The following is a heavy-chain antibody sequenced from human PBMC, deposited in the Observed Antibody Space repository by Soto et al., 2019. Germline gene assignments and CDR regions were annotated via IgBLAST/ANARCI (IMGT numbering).Heavy chain of an antibody. CDR3: ARDRDYYKADY. Sequence: SLRLSCAASGFTFSTYGMHWVRQAPGKGLEWVGLISYDGSYKYYAESMRGRFTISRDNVQNSLFLQMDSLRVEDTAVYYCARDRDYYKADYWGQGTLVTVSS. D-gene: IGHD3-10*01. J-gene: IGHJ4*01. CDR1: GFTFSTYG. CDR2: ISYDGSYK. V-gene: IGHV3-30*03.